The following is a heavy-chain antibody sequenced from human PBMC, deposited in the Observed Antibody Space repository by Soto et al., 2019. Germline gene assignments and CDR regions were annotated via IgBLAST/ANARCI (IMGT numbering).Heavy chain of an antibody. V-gene: IGHV3-23*01. CDR3: ARVVIVVVPAAIPVDLDYGMDV. J-gene: IGHJ6*02. Sequence: GGSLRLSCAASGFTFSSYAMSWVRQAPGKGLEWVSAISGSGGSTYYADSVKGRFTISVDTSKNQFSLKLSSVTAADTAVYYCARVVIVVVPAAIPVDLDYGMDVWGQGTTVTVSS. D-gene: IGHD2-2*03. CDR2: ISGSGGST. CDR1: GFTFSSYA.